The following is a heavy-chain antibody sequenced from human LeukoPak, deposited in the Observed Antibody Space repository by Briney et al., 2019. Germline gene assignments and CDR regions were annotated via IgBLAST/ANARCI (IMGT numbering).Heavy chain of an antibody. J-gene: IGHJ5*02. CDR3: ASRSSIEDWFDP. Sequence: SETLSLTCTVSGASIGSRSNYWGWIRQPPGKGLEWIGSIYYSGGTYYNPSLKSRVTISVHTSKNQFSLKLNSVTAADTAVYYCASRSSIEDWFDPWGQGTLVTVSS. V-gene: IGHV4-39*01. D-gene: IGHD5-24*01. CDR2: IYYSGGT. CDR1: GASIGSRSNY.